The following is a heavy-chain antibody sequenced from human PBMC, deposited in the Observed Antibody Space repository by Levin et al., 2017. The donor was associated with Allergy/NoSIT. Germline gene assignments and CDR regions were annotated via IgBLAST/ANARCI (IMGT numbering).Heavy chain of an antibody. D-gene: IGHD3-22*01. V-gene: IGHV3-15*01. CDR2: IKSKTDGGTT. CDR1: GFTFSNVW. J-gene: IGHJ6*02. CDR3: TRVIYTDYYDSSGDISHEGMDV. Sequence: GGSLRLSCAASGFTFSNVWMSWVRQAPGKGLEWVGRIKSKTDGGTTDYAVPVKGRFTISRDDSKNTLYLQMNSLKTEDTAVYYCTRVIYTDYYDSSGDISHEGMDVWGQGTTVTVSS.